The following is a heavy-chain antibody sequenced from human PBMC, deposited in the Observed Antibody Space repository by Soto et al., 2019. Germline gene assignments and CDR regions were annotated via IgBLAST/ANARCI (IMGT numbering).Heavy chain of an antibody. Sequence: QVQLQQWGAGLLKPSETLSLTCAVYGGSFSGDYWSWIRQPPGKGLEWIGEINHSGSTNYNPSLKSRVNISVDTSENQFSPKLSSVTAADPAVCYCAGGPLGDLTCFDCWGQGTLVTVSS. V-gene: IGHV4-34*01. J-gene: IGHJ4*02. CDR2: INHSGST. D-gene: IGHD3-16*01. CDR3: AGGPLGDLTCFDC. CDR1: GGSFSGDY.